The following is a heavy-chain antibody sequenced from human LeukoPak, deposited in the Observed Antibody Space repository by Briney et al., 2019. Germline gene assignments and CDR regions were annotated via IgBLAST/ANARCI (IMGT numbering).Heavy chain of an antibody. D-gene: IGHD3-10*01. CDR1: GGSISSSSYY. V-gene: IGHV4-39*07. Sequence: PSETLSLTCTVSGGSISSSSYYWGWIRQPPGKGLEWIGSIYYSGSTYYNPSLKSRVTISVDTSKNQFSLKLSSVTAADTAVYYCARAVPYYGSGSYYNYFDYWGQGTLVTVSS. J-gene: IGHJ4*02. CDR3: ARAVPYYGSGSYYNYFDY. CDR2: IYYSGST.